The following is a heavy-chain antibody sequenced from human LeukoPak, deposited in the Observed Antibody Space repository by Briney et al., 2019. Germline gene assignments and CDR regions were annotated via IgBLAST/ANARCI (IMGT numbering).Heavy chain of an antibody. CDR3: TRSDGYGLVGI. J-gene: IGHJ3*01. CDR2: INHSGST. CDR1: GGSFSGYY. D-gene: IGHD3-10*01. V-gene: IGHV4-34*01. Sequence: SETLSLTCAVYGGSFSGYYWSWIRQPPGKGLEWIGEINHSGSTNYNPSLKSRVTISVDTSKNQFSLTLSSVTAADTAVYYCTRSDGYGLVGIWGQGTMVTVSS.